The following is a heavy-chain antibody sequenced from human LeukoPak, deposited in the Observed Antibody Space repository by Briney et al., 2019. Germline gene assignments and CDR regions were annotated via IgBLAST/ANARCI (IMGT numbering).Heavy chain of an antibody. CDR3: ATKPYDSSGYPIGY. CDR1: GFTFSIYW. V-gene: IGHV3-7*03. Sequence: PGGSLRLSCAASGFTFSIYWMSWVRQAPGKGLEWVANINQDGSQKYYVDSVKGRFTISRDNSKNTLYLQMNSLRAEDTAVYYCATKPYDSSGYPIGYWGQGTLVTVSS. J-gene: IGHJ4*02. D-gene: IGHD3-22*01. CDR2: INQDGSQK.